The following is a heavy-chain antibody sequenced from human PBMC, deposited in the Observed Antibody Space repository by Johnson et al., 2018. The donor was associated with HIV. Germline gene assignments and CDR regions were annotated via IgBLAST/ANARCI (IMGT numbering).Heavy chain of an antibody. Sequence: QMLLVESGGGVVQPGGSLRLSFAASGFTFVDYYMSWIRQAPGKGLEWVAVISLVGSNKNSADSVKARFTVPRDHSKNTLNLQMNSLRAEDTAVYYCARVTQQVVRVGSDAFDIWGQGTMVTVSS. CDR1: GFTFVDYY. V-gene: IGHV3-30-3*01. D-gene: IGHD4-23*01. CDR3: ARVTQQVVRVGSDAFDI. CDR2: ISLVGSNK. J-gene: IGHJ3*02.